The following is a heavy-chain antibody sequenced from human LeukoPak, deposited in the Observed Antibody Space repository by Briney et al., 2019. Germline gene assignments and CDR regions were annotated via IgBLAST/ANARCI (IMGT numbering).Heavy chain of an antibody. CDR2: INHSGST. J-gene: IGHJ4*02. Sequence: PSETLSLTCAVYGGSFSGYYWSWIRQPPGKGLEWIGEINHSGSTNYNPSLKSRVTISVDTSKNQFSLKLSSVTAADTAVYYCATRGPYYFDYWGQGTLVTVSS. CDR3: ATRGPYYFDY. V-gene: IGHV4-34*01. CDR1: GGSFSGYY.